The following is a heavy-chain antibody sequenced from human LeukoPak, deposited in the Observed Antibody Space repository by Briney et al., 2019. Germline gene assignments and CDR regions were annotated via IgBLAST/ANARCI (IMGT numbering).Heavy chain of an antibody. Sequence: GESLKISCKGSGYSFTSYWIGWVRQMPGKGLEWMGIIYPGDSDTRYSPSFQGQVTISADKSISTAYLQWSSLKASDTAMYYCARLVGSEDSYGYPVGGYFDYWGQGTLVTVSS. CDR2: IYPGDSDT. D-gene: IGHD5-18*01. V-gene: IGHV5-51*01. CDR3: ARLVGSEDSYGYPVGGYFDY. CDR1: GYSFTSYW. J-gene: IGHJ4*02.